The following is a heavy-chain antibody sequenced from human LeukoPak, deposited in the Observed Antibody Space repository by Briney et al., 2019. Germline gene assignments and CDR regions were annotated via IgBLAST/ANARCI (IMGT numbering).Heavy chain of an antibody. CDR3: TSTLGY. J-gene: IGHJ4*02. V-gene: IGHV3-15*01. Sequence: PGGSQRLSCTASGFTFRDVWMTWVRQAPGKGLEWVGRIQTITDGGTTDYAAFVRGRFTISRDDSKNTLYLQLNSLKTEDTAVYYCTSTLGYWGQGTLVTVSS. CDR2: IQTITDGGTT. D-gene: IGHD3-16*01. CDR1: GFTFRDVW.